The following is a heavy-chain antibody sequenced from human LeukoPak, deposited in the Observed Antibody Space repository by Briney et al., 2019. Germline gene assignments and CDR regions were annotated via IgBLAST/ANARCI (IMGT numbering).Heavy chain of an antibody. CDR2: IYASGST. CDR1: GGSISDYY. CDR3: ARSYLSGTYYDWFDP. V-gene: IGHV4-4*07. Sequence: PSETLSLTCTVSGGSISDYYWNWIRQPAGKGLEWIGRIYASGSTNYNPSLRSRVTISVDKSKNQFSRKLTSATAADTAVYYCARSYLSGTYYDWFDPWGQGTLVTVSS. D-gene: IGHD1-26*01. J-gene: IGHJ5*02.